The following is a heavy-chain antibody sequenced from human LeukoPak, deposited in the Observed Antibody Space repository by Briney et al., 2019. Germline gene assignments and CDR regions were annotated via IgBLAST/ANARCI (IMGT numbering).Heavy chain of an antibody. CDR2: INHSGST. D-gene: IGHD2-2*01. Sequence: SETLSLTCAVYGGSFSGYYWSWIRRPPGKGLEWIGEINHSGSTNYNPSLKSRVTISVDTSKNQFSLKLSSVTAADTAVYYCARAIVVVPAAPAEYFQHWGQGTLVTVAS. CDR3: ARAIVVVPAAPAEYFQH. CDR1: GGSFSGYY. J-gene: IGHJ1*01. V-gene: IGHV4-34*01.